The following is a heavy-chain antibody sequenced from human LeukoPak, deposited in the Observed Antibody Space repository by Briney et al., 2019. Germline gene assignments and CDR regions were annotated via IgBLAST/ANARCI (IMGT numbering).Heavy chain of an antibody. CDR2: INPSGGST. Sequence: ASAKVSCKASGYTFTSYYMHWVRQAPGQGLEWMGIINPSGGSTSYAQKFQGRVTMTRDTSTSTVYMELSSLKSEDTAVYYCAKALSSSWSTLNYYYYMDVWGKGTTVTVSS. CDR1: GYTFTSYY. D-gene: IGHD6-13*01. J-gene: IGHJ6*03. V-gene: IGHV1-46*01. CDR3: AKALSSSWSTLNYYYYMDV.